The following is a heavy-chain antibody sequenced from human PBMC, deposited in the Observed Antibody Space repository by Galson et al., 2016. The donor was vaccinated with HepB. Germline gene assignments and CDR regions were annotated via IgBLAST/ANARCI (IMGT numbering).Heavy chain of an antibody. CDR1: GFTFGDYA. CDR2: ISADASRR. CDR3: AKGGSYYPV. V-gene: IGHV3-23*01. D-gene: IGHD1-26*01. J-gene: IGHJ4*02. Sequence: SLRLSCAGSGFTFGDYAMSWVRQAPGKGLEWVSTISADASRRYYATSVKGRFTFSRDESKNTLFLQMNSLGVEDTAIYYCAKGGSYYPVWGQGTLVTVSS.